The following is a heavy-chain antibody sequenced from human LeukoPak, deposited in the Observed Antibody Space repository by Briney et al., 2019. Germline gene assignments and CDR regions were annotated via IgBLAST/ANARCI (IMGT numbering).Heavy chain of an antibody. CDR1: GFTFSSYG. Sequence: GGSLRLSCAASGFTFSSYGMHWVRQAPGKGLEWVAVIWYDGSNKYYADSVKGRFTISRDNSKNTLYLQMNSLRAEDTAVYYCAKDWAAAAGTGSWFGPWGQGTLVTVSS. CDR3: AKDWAAAAGTGSWFGP. J-gene: IGHJ5*02. V-gene: IGHV3-33*06. CDR2: IWYDGSNK. D-gene: IGHD6-13*01.